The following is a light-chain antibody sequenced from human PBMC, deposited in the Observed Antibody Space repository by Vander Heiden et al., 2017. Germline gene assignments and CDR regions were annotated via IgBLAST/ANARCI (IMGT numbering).Light chain of an antibody. J-gene: IGKJ4*01. CDR1: QDITNY. Sequence: DIQMTQSPSSLSASVGDRVTITCQASQDITNYLNWYQQKPGKAPKLLIYDASNLETGVPSRFSGSGSGTDFTFTISSMQPEDFATYYCQHYDNLPLTFGGGTKLEIK. V-gene: IGKV1-33*01. CDR2: DAS. CDR3: QHYDNLPLT.